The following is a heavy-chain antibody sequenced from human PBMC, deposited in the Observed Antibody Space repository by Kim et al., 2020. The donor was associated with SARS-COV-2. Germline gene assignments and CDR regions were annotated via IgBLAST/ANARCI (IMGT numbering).Heavy chain of an antibody. CDR1: GFTLSGSA. CDR3: ILYNYADCRPPY. V-gene: IGHV3-73*01. J-gene: IGHJ4*02. D-gene: IGHD2-21*02. CDR2: IGSTADSYAT. Sequence: GGSLRLSCAASGFTLSGSAIHWVRQASGKGLEWVGRIGSTADSYATAYTASVKGRFTISRGDSKNTTYLQMNSLKTEDTALYYCILYNYADCRPPYWGQGTLVTVSS.